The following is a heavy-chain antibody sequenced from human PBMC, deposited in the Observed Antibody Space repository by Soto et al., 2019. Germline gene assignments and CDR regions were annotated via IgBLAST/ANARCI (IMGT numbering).Heavy chain of an antibody. CDR3: ARMSANGPRWFDP. Sequence: SETLGITCTFSEGSFSSGAYHWSWIRQYPGKGLEWIGSISYRGNTYYNPSLKSRLSMSVDTSKNQFSLNLTSVTAADTAVYFCARMSANGPRWFDPWGQGTQVTVSS. CDR2: ISYRGNT. CDR1: EGSFSSGAYH. J-gene: IGHJ5*02. D-gene: IGHD2-8*01. V-gene: IGHV4-31*03.